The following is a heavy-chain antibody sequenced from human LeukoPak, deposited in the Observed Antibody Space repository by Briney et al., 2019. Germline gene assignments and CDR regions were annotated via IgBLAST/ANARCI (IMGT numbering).Heavy chain of an antibody. CDR3: ARAPITTLSSSWYPSRGYYYYYGMDV. J-gene: IGHJ6*02. CDR2: IIPIFGTA. D-gene: IGHD6-13*01. V-gene: IGHV1-69*13. Sequence: GASVKVSCKASGGTFSGYAISWVRQAPGQGLEWMGGIIPIFGTANYAQKFQGRVTITADESTSTAYMELSSLRSEDTAVYYCARAPITTLSSSWYPSRGYYYYYGMDVWGQGTTVTVSS. CDR1: GGTFSGYA.